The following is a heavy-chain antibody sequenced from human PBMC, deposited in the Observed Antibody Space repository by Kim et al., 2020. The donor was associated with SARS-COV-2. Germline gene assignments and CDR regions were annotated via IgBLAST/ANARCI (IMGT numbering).Heavy chain of an antibody. CDR1: GDSVRSSYYF. CDR3: ASGPEQVVPRYVH. Sequence: SETLSLTCSVSGDSVRSSYYFWGWIRQPPGKGLEYLGNVYYSGTISYNSSLKSRATILVDASENKLSLKLTSVTAADTALYFCASGPEQVVPRYVHWGQGVLVTVSS. D-gene: IGHD6-13*01. J-gene: IGHJ4*02. V-gene: IGHV4-39*01. CDR2: VYYSGTI.